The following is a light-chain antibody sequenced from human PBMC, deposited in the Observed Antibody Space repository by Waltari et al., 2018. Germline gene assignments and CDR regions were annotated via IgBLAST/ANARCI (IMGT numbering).Light chain of an antibody. CDR3: CSYAGRGSLV. V-gene: IGLV2-23*02. Sequence: QSALTQPAPVSAPPGQSITISCTGTTSDVGSYDLVSWYQQHPGEAPKLLICEVFKRPSDISGRFSGSTSGSTASLAISGLQAEDEADYYCCSYAGRGSLVFGGGTKVTVL. J-gene: IGLJ1*01. CDR1: TSDVGSYDL. CDR2: EVF.